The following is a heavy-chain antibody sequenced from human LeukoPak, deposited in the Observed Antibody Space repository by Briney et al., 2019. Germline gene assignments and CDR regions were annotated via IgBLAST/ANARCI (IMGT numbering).Heavy chain of an antibody. V-gene: IGHV3-7*03. D-gene: IGHD3-10*01. CDR2: ISRDGLTK. J-gene: IGHJ4*02. CDR3: TRDSQGSRTYSVDY. CDR1: GFTFYTYW. Sequence: PGGSLRLSCAPFGFTFYTYWKSPVRQAPGNGPEWLTNISRDGLTKYYVESVKGRFTISRDNAKNSLYLQMHSLRAEDTAVYYCTRDSQGSRTYSVDYWGQGTLVIVSA.